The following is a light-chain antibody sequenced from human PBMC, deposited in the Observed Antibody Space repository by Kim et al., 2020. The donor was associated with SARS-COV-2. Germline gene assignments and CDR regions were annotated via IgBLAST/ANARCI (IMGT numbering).Light chain of an antibody. V-gene: IGLV6-57*03. CDR1: SGSIASNY. CDR2: EDN. Sequence: KTVTISCTRSSGSIASNYVKWYQLRPGSAPTTVIYEDNQRPSGVPDRFSGSIDSSSNSASLTISGLKTEDEADYYCQSYDSSNPVVFGGGTQLTVL. J-gene: IGLJ2*01. CDR3: QSYDSSNPVV.